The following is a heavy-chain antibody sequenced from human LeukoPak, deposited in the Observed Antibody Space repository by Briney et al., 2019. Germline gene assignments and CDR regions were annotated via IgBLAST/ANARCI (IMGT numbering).Heavy chain of an antibody. D-gene: IGHD3-10*01. CDR2: ISDSSSTM. CDR1: GFTFSSSY. V-gene: IGHV3-48*01. CDR3: ARVRGRYGSAFDI. J-gene: IGHJ3*02. Sequence: PGGSLRLSCAASGFTFSSSYMSWVRQAPGKGLEWVSHISDSSSTMNYADSVKGRFTISRDNAKSSLYLQMNSLRAEDTAVYYCARVRGRYGSAFDIWGQGTMVTVSS.